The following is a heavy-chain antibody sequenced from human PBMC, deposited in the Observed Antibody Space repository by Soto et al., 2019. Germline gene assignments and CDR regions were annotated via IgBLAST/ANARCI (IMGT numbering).Heavy chain of an antibody. CDR1: GYIFTRYW. V-gene: IGHV5-51*01. CDR2: IYPGDSDT. D-gene: IGHD3-3*01. CDR3: ARHSDFWSAYYPSYFDS. J-gene: IGHJ4*02. Sequence: GESLKISCKASGYIFTRYWIGWVRQMPGKGLEWMGIIYPGDSDTRYSPSFQGQVTISVDKSISTAYLQWSSLKASDTAMYYCARHSDFWSAYYPSYFDSWGQGTLVTVSS.